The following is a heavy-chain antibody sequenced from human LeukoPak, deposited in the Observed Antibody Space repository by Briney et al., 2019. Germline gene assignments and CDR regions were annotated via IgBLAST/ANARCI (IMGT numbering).Heavy chain of an antibody. CDR1: GFTFSSYW. CDR3: ARAHPSVGGYWGITDDAFDI. V-gene: IGHV3-7*01. Sequence: GGSLRLSCAASGFTFSSYWMSWVRQAPGKGLEWVANIKQDGSEKYYVDSVKGRFTISRDNAKNSLYLQMNSLRAEDTAVYYCARAHPSVGGYWGITDDAFDIWGQGTMVTVSS. J-gene: IGHJ3*02. D-gene: IGHD3-22*01. CDR2: IKQDGSEK.